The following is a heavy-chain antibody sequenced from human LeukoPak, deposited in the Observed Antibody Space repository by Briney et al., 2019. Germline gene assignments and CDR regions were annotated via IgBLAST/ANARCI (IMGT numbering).Heavy chain of an antibody. Sequence: ASVKVSCKASGYTFTSYDINWVRQATGQGLEWMGWMNPNSGNTGYAQKFQGRVTMTRNTSISTAYMELSSLRSDDTAVYYCARDRDILTGYRSGFDYWGQGTLVTVSS. V-gene: IGHV1-8*01. CDR2: MNPNSGNT. D-gene: IGHD3-9*01. CDR1: GYTFTSYD. J-gene: IGHJ4*02. CDR3: ARDRDILTGYRSGFDY.